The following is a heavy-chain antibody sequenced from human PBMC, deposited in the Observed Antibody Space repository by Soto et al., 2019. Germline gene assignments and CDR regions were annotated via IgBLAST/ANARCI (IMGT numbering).Heavy chain of an antibody. CDR3: AKDEYYYDSSGYYLY. D-gene: IGHD3-22*01. CDR2: ISGSGGST. Sequence: PGGSLRLSCAASGFTFSSYAMSWVRQAPGKGLEWVSAISGSGGSTYYADSVKGRFTISRDNSKNTLYLQMNSLRAEDTAVYYCAKDEYYYDSSGYYLYWGQGTLVTVSS. CDR1: GFTFSSYA. V-gene: IGHV3-23*01. J-gene: IGHJ4*02.